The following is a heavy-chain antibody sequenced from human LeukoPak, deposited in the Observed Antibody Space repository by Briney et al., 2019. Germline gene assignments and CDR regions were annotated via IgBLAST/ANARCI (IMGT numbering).Heavy chain of an antibody. CDR3: ARHDYGDLPFFDY. J-gene: IGHJ4*02. D-gene: IGHD4-17*01. CDR1: GYTFTGYY. V-gene: IGHV1-2*04. Sequence: ASVKVSCKASGYTFTGYYMHWVRQAPGQGLEWMGWINPNSGGTNYAQKFQGWVTMTRDTSISTAYLQWSSLKASDTAMYYCARHDYGDLPFFDYWGQGTLVTVSS. CDR2: INPNSGGT.